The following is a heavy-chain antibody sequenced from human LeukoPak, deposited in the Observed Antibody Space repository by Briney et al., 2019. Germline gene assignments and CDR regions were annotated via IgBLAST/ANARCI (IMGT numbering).Heavy chain of an antibody. Sequence: GASVKVSCKASGGTFSSYATSWVRQAPGQGLEWMGGIIPIFGTANYAQKFQGRVTITADESTSTAYMELGSLRSEDTAVYYCARENSSNYDFWTPLRYWGQGTLVTVSS. D-gene: IGHD3-3*01. CDR2: IIPIFGTA. J-gene: IGHJ4*02. CDR3: ARENSSNYDFWTPLRY. V-gene: IGHV1-69*13. CDR1: GGTFSSYA.